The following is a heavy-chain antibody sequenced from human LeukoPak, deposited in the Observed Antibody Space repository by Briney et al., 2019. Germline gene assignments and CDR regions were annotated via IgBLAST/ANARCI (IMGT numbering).Heavy chain of an antibody. CDR3: ARVWQPPTLESDVWFDP. D-gene: IGHD1-1*01. CDR2: IYYSGST. V-gene: IGHV4-59*01. Sequence: SETLSLTCTVSGGSISSYYWSWIRQPPGKGLEWIGYIYYSGSTNYNPSLKSRVTISVDTSKNQFSLKLSSVTAADTAVYYCARVWQPPTLESDVWFDPWGQGTLVTVSS. CDR1: GGSISSYY. J-gene: IGHJ5*02.